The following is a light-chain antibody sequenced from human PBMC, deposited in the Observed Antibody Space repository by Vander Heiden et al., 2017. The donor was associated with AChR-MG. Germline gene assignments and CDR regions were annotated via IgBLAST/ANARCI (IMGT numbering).Light chain of an antibody. V-gene: IGLV1-47*01. J-gene: IGLJ2*01. CDR1: SSNFGNNY. Sequence: QSVLTQPPSASGTPGQRVTISCSGSSSNFGNNYLYWYQQVSGPAPTLLSYRDNQRPSGVPDRFSGSKSGTSASLAISGLRSEDEADYDCAAWDDRLSGLVCGGGTKLTVL. CDR3: AAWDDRLSGLV. CDR2: RDN.